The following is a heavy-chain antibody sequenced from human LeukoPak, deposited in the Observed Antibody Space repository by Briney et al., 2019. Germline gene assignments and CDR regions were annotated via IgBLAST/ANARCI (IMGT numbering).Heavy chain of an antibody. Sequence: PGGSLRLSCAASGFTFDNYAMLWVRHAPGKGLEWVSLISGGGGSTSYADSVKGRFTISRDNSKGSLYLQMNSLRTEDTALYYCAKVLGSSSWYSLGYWGQGTLVTVSS. CDR3: AKVLGSSSWYSLGY. D-gene: IGHD6-13*01. V-gene: IGHV3-43*02. CDR1: GFTFDNYA. CDR2: ISGGGGST. J-gene: IGHJ4*02.